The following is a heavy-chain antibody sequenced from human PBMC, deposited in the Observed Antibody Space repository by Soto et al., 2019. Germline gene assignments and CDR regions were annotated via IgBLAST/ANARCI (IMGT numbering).Heavy chain of an antibody. CDR2: SRNKANGYTT. Sequence: PGGSLRLSCAASGFTFSDHYMDWVRQAPGKGLEWVGRSRNKANGYTTEYAASVQGRLTISRDDSKKSLYLQMNSLNTEETDVYFCAREDRTAPAGSGYYSSGMDVWGQGTTVTVYS. CDR3: AREDRTAPAGSGYYSSGMDV. D-gene: IGHD6-13*01. V-gene: IGHV3-72*01. J-gene: IGHJ6*02. CDR1: GFTFSDHY.